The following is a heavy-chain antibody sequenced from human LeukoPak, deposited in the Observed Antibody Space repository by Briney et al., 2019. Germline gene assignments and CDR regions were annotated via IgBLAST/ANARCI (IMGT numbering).Heavy chain of an antibody. CDR2: ISPYNGDT. V-gene: IGHV1-18*04. CDR3: AKGSSGWYDGRYYFDY. J-gene: IGHJ4*02. Sequence: GASVKVSCKASGYTFNTYGITWVRQAPGQGLEWMGWISPYNGDTHYAQKFQDRVTMTTDTSTSTAYMDLRSLGFDDTAVYYCAKGSSGWYDGRYYFDYWGQGTLVTVSS. D-gene: IGHD6-19*01. CDR1: GYTFNTYG.